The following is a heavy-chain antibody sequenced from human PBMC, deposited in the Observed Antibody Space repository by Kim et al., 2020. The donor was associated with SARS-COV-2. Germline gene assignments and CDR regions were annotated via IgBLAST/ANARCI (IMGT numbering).Heavy chain of an antibody. J-gene: IGHJ6*01. D-gene: IGHD1-26*01. Sequence: GGSLRLSCAASGFTFGSYWMSWVRQAPGKGLEWVANIKQDGSEKYYVDSVKGRFTISRDNAKNSLYLQMNSLRAEDTAVYYCARDRYDSWELLLAHYYY. CDR3: ARDRYDSWELLLAHYYY. V-gene: IGHV3-7*01. CDR2: IKQDGSEK. CDR1: GFTFGSYW.